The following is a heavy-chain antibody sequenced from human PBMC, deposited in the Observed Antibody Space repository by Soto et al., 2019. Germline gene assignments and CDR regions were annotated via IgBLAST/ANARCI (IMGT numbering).Heavy chain of an antibody. CDR2: IDPSDSYT. J-gene: IGHJ6*02. V-gene: IGHV5-10-1*01. CDR3: ARLTMVRGALHAHSFYGMDV. Sequence: PGESLKISCKGSGYSFTSHWISWVRQMPGKGLEWMGRIDPSDSYTNYSPSFQGHVTISADKSISTAYLQWSSLKASDTAMYYCARLTMVRGALHAHSFYGMDVWGQGTTVTVSS. CDR1: GYSFTSHW. D-gene: IGHD3-10*01.